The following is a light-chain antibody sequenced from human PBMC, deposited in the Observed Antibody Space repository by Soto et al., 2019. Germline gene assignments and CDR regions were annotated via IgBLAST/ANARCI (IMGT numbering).Light chain of an antibody. J-gene: IGLJ1*01. V-gene: IGLV1-44*01. CDR3: ATWNDGVFV. Sequence: QSVLTQPPSASGTPGQRVTISCSGNTSNIGRSTVSWYQQFPGAAPKLLIYGNTQRPLGVPVRFSGSKSDTSASLAISGLQSEDEADYYCATWNDGVFVFGIGTKVPV. CDR2: GNT. CDR1: TSNIGRST.